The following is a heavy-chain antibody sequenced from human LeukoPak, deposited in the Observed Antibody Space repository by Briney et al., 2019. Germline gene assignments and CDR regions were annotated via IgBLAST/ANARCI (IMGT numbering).Heavy chain of an antibody. CDR1: GYTFASYG. J-gene: IGHJ6*02. Sequence: GASVKVSCKASGYTFASYGIGWVRQAPGQGLEWMGWISAYNGDTHYAQNLQDRVTMTTDTSTSTAYMDVRSLRSDDTAVYYCAREGADSAAYFYYAMDVWGQGTTVTVSS. CDR2: ISAYNGDT. D-gene: IGHD2-15*01. V-gene: IGHV1-18*01. CDR3: AREGADSAAYFYYAMDV.